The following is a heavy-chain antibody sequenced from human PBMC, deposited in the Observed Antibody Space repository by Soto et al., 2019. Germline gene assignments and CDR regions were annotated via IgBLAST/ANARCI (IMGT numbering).Heavy chain of an antibody. J-gene: IGHJ6*02. CDR1: GFTFSSYA. V-gene: IGHV3-23*01. D-gene: IGHD6-13*01. CDR3: AKDVAAASYYSYGMDV. CDR2: ISGSGGST. Sequence: EVQLLESGGGLVQPGGSLRLSCAASGFTFSSYAMSWVRQAPGQGLEWVSAISGSGGSTYYADSVKGRFTISRDNSKNTLYLQMNSLRAEDTAVYYCAKDVAAASYYSYGMDVWGQGTTVTVSS.